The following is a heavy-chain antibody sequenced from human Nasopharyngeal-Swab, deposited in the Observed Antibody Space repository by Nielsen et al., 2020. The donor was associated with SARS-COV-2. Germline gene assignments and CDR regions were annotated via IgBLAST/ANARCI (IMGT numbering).Heavy chain of an antibody. Sequence: KVSCKGSGYSFTSYWIGWVRQMSGKGLEWMGIIYPGDSDTRYSPSFQGQVTISADKSISTAYLQWSSLKASDTAMYYCARGGYCSSTSCYLATALDYWGQGTLVTVSS. D-gene: IGHD2-2*01. V-gene: IGHV5-51*01. CDR3: ARGGYCSSTSCYLATALDY. CDR2: IYPGDSDT. CDR1: GYSFTSYW. J-gene: IGHJ4*02.